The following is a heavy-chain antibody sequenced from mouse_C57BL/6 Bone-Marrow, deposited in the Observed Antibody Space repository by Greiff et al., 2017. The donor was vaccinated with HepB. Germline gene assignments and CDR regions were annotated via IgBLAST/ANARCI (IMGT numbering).Heavy chain of an antibody. V-gene: IGHV1-59*01. CDR1: GYTFTSYW. CDR2: IDPSDSYT. CDR3: ARYDGYDYAMDY. J-gene: IGHJ4*01. Sequence: QVQLQQPGAELVRPGTSVKLSCKASGYTFTSYWMHWVKQRPGQGLEWIGVIDPSDSYTNYNQKFKGKATLTVDTSSSTAYMQLSSLTSEDSAVYYCARYDGYDYAMDYWGQGTSVTVSS. D-gene: IGHD2-3*01.